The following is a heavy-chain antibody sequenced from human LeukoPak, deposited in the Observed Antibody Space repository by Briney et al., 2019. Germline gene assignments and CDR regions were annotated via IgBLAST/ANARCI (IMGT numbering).Heavy chain of an antibody. J-gene: IGHJ6*02. Sequence: PSQTLSLTCTVSGGSISSGDYYWSWIRQPPGKGLEWIGYIYYSGSTYYNPSLKSRVTISVDTSKNQFSLKLSSVTAADTAVYYCARGAPLRRGYDTYYYGMDVWGQGTTVTVSS. CDR1: GGSISSGDYY. D-gene: IGHD5-12*01. CDR2: IYYSGST. V-gene: IGHV4-30-4*08. CDR3: ARGAPLRRGYDTYYYGMDV.